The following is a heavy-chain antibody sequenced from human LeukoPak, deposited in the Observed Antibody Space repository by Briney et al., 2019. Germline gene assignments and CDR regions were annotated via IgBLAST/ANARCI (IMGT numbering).Heavy chain of an antibody. D-gene: IGHD3-22*01. CDR1: GGSISSNSYY. CDR3: ARYDSSGYSIEY. CDR2: IYNSGST. V-gene: IGHV4-39*02. J-gene: IGHJ4*02. Sequence: PSETLSLTCTVSGGSISSNSYYWGWIRQPPGKGLEWIGSIYNSGSTYYNPSLKSRVTISVDTSKTHFSLKLSSVTAAGTAVYYCARYDSSGYSIEYWGQGTQVTVAS.